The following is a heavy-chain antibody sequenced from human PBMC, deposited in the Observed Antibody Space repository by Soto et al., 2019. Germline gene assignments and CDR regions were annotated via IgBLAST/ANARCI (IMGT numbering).Heavy chain of an antibody. CDR2: ISGSGGST. CDR1: GITFSSYA. CDR3: AKVRPLRDCTSTSCLGAFYI. D-gene: IGHD2-2*01. Sequence: GASLGLSCAVSGITFSSYALSWVCQAPGKGLEWVSAISGSGGSTYYADSVKGRFTISRDNSKNTLYLQMNSLRAEDTAVYYCAKVRPLRDCTSTSCLGAFYIWGQGTMVTVSS. J-gene: IGHJ3*02. V-gene: IGHV3-23*01.